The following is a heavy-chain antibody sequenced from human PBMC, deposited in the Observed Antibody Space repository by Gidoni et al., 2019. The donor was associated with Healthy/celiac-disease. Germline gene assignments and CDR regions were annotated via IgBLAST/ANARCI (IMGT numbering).Heavy chain of an antibody. CDR3: AKDSDYYDSSGYFGDFQH. J-gene: IGHJ1*01. D-gene: IGHD3-22*01. CDR2: ISGRGGST. CDR1: GFTFSSYA. V-gene: IGHV3-23*01. Sequence: EVQLLESGGGLVQPGGSLRLSCAASGFTFSSYAMSWVRQAPGKGLEWVSAISGRGGSTYYADSVKGRFTISRDNSKNTLYLQMNSLRAEDTAVYYCAKDSDYYDSSGYFGDFQHWGQGTLVTVSS.